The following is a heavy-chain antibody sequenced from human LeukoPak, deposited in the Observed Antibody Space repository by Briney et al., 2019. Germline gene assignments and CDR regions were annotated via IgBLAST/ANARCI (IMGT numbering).Heavy chain of an antibody. J-gene: IGHJ5*02. CDR3: ARGRGFGESSGWFDP. D-gene: IGHD3-10*01. V-gene: IGHV4-59*11. CDR1: VDSISSPY. Sequence: SETLSLTCTVSVDSISSPYWSWIRQFPGKGLVWIGTIHHTESSNQSPSLKSRLTISVDTSKNQFSLKLKSVTAADTAVYYCARGRGFGESSGWFDPWGQGTLVAVSS. CDR2: IHHTESS.